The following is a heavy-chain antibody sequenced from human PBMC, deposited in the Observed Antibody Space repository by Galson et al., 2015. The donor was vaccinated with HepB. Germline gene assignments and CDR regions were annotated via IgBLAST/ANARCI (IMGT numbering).Heavy chain of an antibody. V-gene: IGHV3-30*03. CDR1: GFTFSSYG. Sequence: SLRLSCAASGFTFSSYGMHWVRQAPGKGLEWVAFISSDESNKYYADSVNGRFTISRDNSKNRLFLQMNNLRAEDTAVYYCARDRPGYHLDYWGQGILVTVSS. D-gene: IGHD1-14*01. CDR3: ARDRPGYHLDY. CDR2: ISSDESNK. J-gene: IGHJ4*02.